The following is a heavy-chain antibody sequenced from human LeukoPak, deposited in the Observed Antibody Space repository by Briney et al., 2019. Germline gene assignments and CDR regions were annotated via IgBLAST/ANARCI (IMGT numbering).Heavy chain of an antibody. V-gene: IGHV1-2*02. Sequence: GASVKVSCKASGYTFTGYYMHWVRQAPGQGLEWMGWINPNSGGTNYAQKFQGRVTMTRDTSISTAYMELSRLRSDDTAVYYCASILGGITILGSDAFDIWGQGTMVTVSS. CDR1: GYTFTGYY. J-gene: IGHJ3*02. CDR2: INPNSGGT. D-gene: IGHD3-9*01. CDR3: ASILGGITILGSDAFDI.